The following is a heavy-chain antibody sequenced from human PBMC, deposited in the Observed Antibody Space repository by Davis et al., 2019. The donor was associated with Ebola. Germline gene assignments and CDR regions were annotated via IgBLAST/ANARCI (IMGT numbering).Heavy chain of an antibody. CDR1: GFTFSSYW. CDR2: INSDGSST. V-gene: IGHV3-74*01. J-gene: IGHJ6*03. CDR3: AREGRYCSSTSCYMDV. Sequence: GESLKISCAASGFTFSSYWMHWVRQAPGKGLVWVSRINSDGSSTSYADSVKGRFTISRDNAKNTLYLQMNSLRAEDTAVYYCAREGRYCSSTSCYMDVWGQGTTVTVSS. D-gene: IGHD2-2*01.